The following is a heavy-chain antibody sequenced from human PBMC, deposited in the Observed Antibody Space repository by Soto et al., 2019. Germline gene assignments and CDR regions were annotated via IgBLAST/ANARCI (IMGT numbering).Heavy chain of an antibody. CDR3: ARGGSSVFDY. Sequence: LSLTCTVSGGSISSGGYYWSWIRQHPGKGLEWIGYIYYSGSTYYNPSLKSRVTISVDTSKNQFSLKLSSVTAADTAVYYCARGGSSVFDYWGQGTLVTVSS. J-gene: IGHJ4*02. CDR2: IYYSGST. D-gene: IGHD6-6*01. CDR1: GGSISSGGYY. V-gene: IGHV4-31*03.